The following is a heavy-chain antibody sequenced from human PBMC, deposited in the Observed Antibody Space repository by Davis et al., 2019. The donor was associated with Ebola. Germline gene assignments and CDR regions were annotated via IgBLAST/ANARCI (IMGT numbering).Heavy chain of an antibody. Sequence: GESLKISCAASGFTFSNAWMSWVRQAPGKGLEWVANIKQDGSEKYYVDSVKGRFTISRDNAKNSLYLQMNSLRAEDTAVYYCAKGLDTAMVTEDYWGQGTLVTVSS. J-gene: IGHJ4*02. CDR2: IKQDGSEK. D-gene: IGHD5-18*01. CDR1: GFTFSNAW. CDR3: AKGLDTAMVTEDY. V-gene: IGHV3-7*01.